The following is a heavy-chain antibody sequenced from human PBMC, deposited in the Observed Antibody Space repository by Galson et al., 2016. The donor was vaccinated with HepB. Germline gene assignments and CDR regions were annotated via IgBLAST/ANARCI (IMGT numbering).Heavy chain of an antibody. CDR1: GYTFPNHY. CDR3: EREGGSFKHFDL. Sequence: SVKVSCKASGYTFPNHYLHWVRQAPGQGLEWMGQINPSDATTQYAQDLQGRFTMTRDTSTSTLYMDLISLRSDDTAIYYCEREGGSFKHFDLWGRGTLVTVSS. V-gene: IGHV1-46*04. J-gene: IGHJ2*01. D-gene: IGHD3-16*01. CDR2: INPSDATT.